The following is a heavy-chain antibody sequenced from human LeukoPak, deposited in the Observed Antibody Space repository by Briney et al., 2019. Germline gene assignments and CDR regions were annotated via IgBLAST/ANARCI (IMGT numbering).Heavy chain of an antibody. CDR1: GFSFSYSG. Sequence: GGSLRLSCAASGFSFSYSGMHWVRQAAGKGLEWLAVISYDGSDKYYADSMEGRFTISRNNSKNTLYLQINSLRAEDTAVYYCAKTMDGADIDYWGQGTLVTVSS. V-gene: IGHV3-30*18. J-gene: IGHJ4*02. D-gene: IGHD1-26*01. CDR2: ISYDGSDK. CDR3: AKTMDGADIDY.